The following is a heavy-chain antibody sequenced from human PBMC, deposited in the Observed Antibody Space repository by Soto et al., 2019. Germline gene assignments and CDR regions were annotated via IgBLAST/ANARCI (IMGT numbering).Heavy chain of an antibody. CDR2: ISSSSGYI. D-gene: IGHD3-3*01. J-gene: IGHJ4*02. CDR3: ARSLDNYDFWSGYYTGPDY. CDR1: GFTFSSYS. V-gene: IGHV3-21*01. Sequence: PGGSLRLSCAASGFTFSSYSMNWVRQAPGKGLEWVSSISSSSGYIYYADSVKGRFTISGDNAKNSLYLQMNSLRAEDTAVYYCARSLDNYDFWSGYYTGPDYWGQGTLVTISS.